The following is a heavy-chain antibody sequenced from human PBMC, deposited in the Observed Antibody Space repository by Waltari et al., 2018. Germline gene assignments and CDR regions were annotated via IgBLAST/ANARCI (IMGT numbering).Heavy chain of an antibody. Sequence: EVQLVESGGGLVQPGGSLRLSCAASGFAFSSYWMHWVRQAPGKGLVWVSRINRDGSSTSYADSVKGLFTISRDNAKNTLYLQMNSLRAEDTAVYYCARGGFGELWFRYYYYGMDVWGQGTTVTVSS. D-gene: IGHD3-10*01. CDR2: INRDGSST. CDR3: ARGGFGELWFRYYYYGMDV. V-gene: IGHV3-74*01. CDR1: GFAFSSYW. J-gene: IGHJ6*02.